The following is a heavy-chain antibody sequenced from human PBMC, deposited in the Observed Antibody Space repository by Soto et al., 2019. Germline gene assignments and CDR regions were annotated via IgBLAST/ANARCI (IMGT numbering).Heavy chain of an antibody. CDR1: GFTFSSYG. V-gene: IGHV3-30*18. Sequence: PGGSLRLSCAASGFTFSSYGMHWVRQAPGKGLEWVAVISYDGSNKYYADSVKGRFTISRDNSKNTLCLQMNSLRAEDTAVYYCAKDRGGSYWTCDYWGQGTLVTVYS. CDR3: AKDRGGSYWTCDY. J-gene: IGHJ4*02. D-gene: IGHD1-26*01. CDR2: ISYDGSNK.